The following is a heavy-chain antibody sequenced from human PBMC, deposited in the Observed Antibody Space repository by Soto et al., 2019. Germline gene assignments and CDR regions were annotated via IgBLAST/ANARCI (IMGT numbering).Heavy chain of an antibody. CDR3: ARSSGYYYVSDY. J-gene: IGHJ4*02. Sequence: SETLSLTCAVYGGSFSGYYWSWIRQPPGKGLEWIGEINHSGSTNYNPYLKSRVTISVDTSKNQFSLKLSSVTAADTAVYYCARSSGYYYVSDYWGQGTLVTVSS. CDR2: INHSGST. CDR1: GGSFSGYY. V-gene: IGHV4-34*01. D-gene: IGHD3-22*01.